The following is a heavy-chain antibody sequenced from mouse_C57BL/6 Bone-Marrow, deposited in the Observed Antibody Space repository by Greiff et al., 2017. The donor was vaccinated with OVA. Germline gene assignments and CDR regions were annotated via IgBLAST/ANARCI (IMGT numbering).Heavy chain of an antibody. CDR3: TSNWDDY. CDR2: IRLKSDNYAT. J-gene: IGHJ2*01. V-gene: IGHV6-3*01. CDR1: GFTFRNYW. D-gene: IGHD4-1*01. Sequence: EVMLVESGGGLVQPGGSLKLSCVSSGFTFRNYWMNWVRQSPEKGLEWVAQIRLKSDNYATHYAESVKGRFTISRDDSKSSVYLQMNNLRAEDTGIYYCTSNWDDYWGQGTTLTVSS.